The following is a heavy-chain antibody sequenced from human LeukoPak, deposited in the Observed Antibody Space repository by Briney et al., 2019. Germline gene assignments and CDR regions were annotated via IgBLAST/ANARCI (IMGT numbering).Heavy chain of an antibody. CDR1: GYTLTELS. D-gene: IGHD5-18*01. J-gene: IGHJ5*02. CDR3: ARSVTAYDNWFDP. Sequence: ASVKVSCKVSGYTLTELSMHWVRQAPGQGLEWMGIINPSGGSTSYAQKFQGRVTMTRDTSTSTVYMELSSLRSEDTAVYYCARSVTAYDNWFDPWGQGTLVTVSS. V-gene: IGHV1-46*01. CDR2: INPSGGST.